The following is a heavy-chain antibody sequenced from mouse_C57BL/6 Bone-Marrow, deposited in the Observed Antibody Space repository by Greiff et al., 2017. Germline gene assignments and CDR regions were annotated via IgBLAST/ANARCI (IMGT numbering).Heavy chain of an antibody. CDR3: AREGNYYGRSYWFAY. Sequence: VQLQQPGAELVKPGASVKMSCKASGYTFTSYWITWVKQRPGQGLEWIGDIYPGSGSTNYNEKFKSKATLTVDTSSSTAYMQLSSLTSEDSAVYYCAREGNYYGRSYWFAYWGQGTLVTVSA. V-gene: IGHV1-55*01. CDR1: GYTFTSYW. J-gene: IGHJ3*01. D-gene: IGHD1-1*01. CDR2: IYPGSGST.